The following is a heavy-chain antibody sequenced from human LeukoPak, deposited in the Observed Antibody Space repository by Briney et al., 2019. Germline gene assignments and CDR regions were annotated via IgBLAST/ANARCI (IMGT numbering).Heavy chain of an antibody. CDR2: MNPNSGNT. V-gene: IGHV1-8*01. D-gene: IGHD2-2*01. CDR3: ARRYCSSTSCHYVDY. J-gene: IGHJ4*02. Sequence: ASVKVSCKASRYTFSSYDINWVRQATGQGLEWMGWMNPNSGNTGYAQKFQGRVTMTRNTSISTAYMDLSSLRSEDTAVYYCARRYCSSTSCHYVDYWGQGTLVTVSS. CDR1: RYTFSSYD.